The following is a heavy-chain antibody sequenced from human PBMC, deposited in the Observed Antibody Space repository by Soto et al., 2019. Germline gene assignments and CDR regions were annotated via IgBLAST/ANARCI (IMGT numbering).Heavy chain of an antibody. J-gene: IGHJ3*02. Sequence: QVQLVESGGGVVQPGRSLRLSCAASGFTFSSYGMHWVRQAPGKGLEWVAVISYDGSNKYYADSVKGRFTISRDNSKNXLDQQLNSLRAEDTAVYYCAKPRIAAAGTRSAFDIWGQGTMVTVSS. CDR2: ISYDGSNK. CDR3: AKPRIAAAGTRSAFDI. CDR1: GFTFSSYG. D-gene: IGHD6-13*01. V-gene: IGHV3-30*18.